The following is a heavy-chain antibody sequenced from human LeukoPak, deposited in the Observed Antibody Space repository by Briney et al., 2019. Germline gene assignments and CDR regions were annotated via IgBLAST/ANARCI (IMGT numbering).Heavy chain of an antibody. D-gene: IGHD2-15*01. J-gene: IGHJ3*02. V-gene: IGHV3-7*01. Sequence: PGGSLRLSCAAPGFTFSSYWMSWVRQAPGKGLEWVANIKQDGSEKYYVGSVKGRFTISRDNAKNSLYLQMNSLRAEDTAVYYCARDFRIVVVVAATYDALDIWGQGTMVTVSS. CDR3: ARDFRIVVVVAATYDALDI. CDR2: IKQDGSEK. CDR1: GFTFSSYW.